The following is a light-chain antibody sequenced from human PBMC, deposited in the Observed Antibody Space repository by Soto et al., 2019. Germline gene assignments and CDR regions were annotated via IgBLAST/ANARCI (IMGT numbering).Light chain of an antibody. CDR3: QQYDNVPFT. J-gene: IGKJ5*01. CDR1: QDITNY. Sequence: DIQMTQSPSSLSASVGDRVTIICQASQDITNYLNWYQQKPGKAPKLLIYDASNLETGVPSRFSGSGSGTHFSFTISSVQPEDIATYYCQQYDNVPFTFGQGTRLEMK. V-gene: IGKV1-33*01. CDR2: DAS.